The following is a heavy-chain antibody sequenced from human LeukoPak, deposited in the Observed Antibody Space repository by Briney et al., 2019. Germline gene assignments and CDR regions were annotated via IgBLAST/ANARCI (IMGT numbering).Heavy chain of an antibody. J-gene: IGHJ4*02. CDR2: IRYDGSNK. CDR3: AKVSSGSYPWYFDY. V-gene: IGHV3-30*02. Sequence: GGSLRLSCAASGFTFSSYGMHWVRQAPGKGLEWVAFIRYDGSNKYCADSVKGRFTISRDNSKNTLYLQMNSLRAEDTAVYYCAKVSSGSYPWYFDYWGQGTLVTVSS. CDR1: GFTFSSYG. D-gene: IGHD3-10*01.